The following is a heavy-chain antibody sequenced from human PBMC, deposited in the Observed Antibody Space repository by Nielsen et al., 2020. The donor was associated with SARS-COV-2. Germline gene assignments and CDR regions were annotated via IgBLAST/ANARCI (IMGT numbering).Heavy chain of an antibody. CDR1: GFTFSDYY. CDR3: ARVGSSSWFFDY. D-gene: IGHD6-13*01. CDR2: ISSSSSYT. Sequence: GESLKISCAASGFTFSDYYMSWIRQAPGKGLEWVSYISSSSSYTNYADSVKGRFTISRDNAKNSLYLQMNSLRAEDTAAYYCARVGSSSWFFDYWGQGTLVTVSS. V-gene: IGHV3-11*05. J-gene: IGHJ4*02.